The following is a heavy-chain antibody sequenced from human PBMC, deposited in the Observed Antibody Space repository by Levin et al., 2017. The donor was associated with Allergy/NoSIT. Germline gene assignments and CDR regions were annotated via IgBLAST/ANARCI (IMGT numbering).Heavy chain of an antibody. V-gene: IGHV3-21*01. CDR2: ITDSTTYT. J-gene: IGHJ4*02. CDR3: ARAGSSWYSVV. D-gene: IGHD6-13*01. CDR1: GFTFSAYS. Sequence: GESLKISCAASGFTFSAYSMNWVRQAPGKGLEWVSSITDSTTYTYYADSVRGRFTISRDNAKNSLYLQMNSLRAEDTAVYYCARAGSSWYSVVWGQGTLVTVSS.